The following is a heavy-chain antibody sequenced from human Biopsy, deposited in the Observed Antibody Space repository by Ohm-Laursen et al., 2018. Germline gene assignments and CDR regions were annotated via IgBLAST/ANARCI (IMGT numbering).Heavy chain of an antibody. CDR3: ASVVLGPTNDAFDL. V-gene: IGHV4-4*07. CDR2: IYPGGST. D-gene: IGHD3-22*01. Sequence: SQTLSLTCNVSGGDINNYYWSWIRQPAGKGLEWIGRIYPGGSTNYNPSLKSRVTTSVDTSKKQLSLRLRSVTAADTAMYYCASVVLGPTNDAFDLWGQGTMAVVSS. CDR1: GGDINNYY. J-gene: IGHJ3*01.